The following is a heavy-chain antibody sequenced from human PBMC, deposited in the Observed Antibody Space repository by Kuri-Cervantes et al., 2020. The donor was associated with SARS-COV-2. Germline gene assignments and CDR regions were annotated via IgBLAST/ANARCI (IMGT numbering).Heavy chain of an antibody. CDR1: GFTFSSYW. CDR2: IKQDGSEK. Sequence: GGSLRLSCAASGFTFSSYWMSWVRQAPGKGLGWVANIKQDGSEKYYVDSVKGRFAISRDNAKNSLYLQMNSLRAEDTAVYYCASLDHGLGSYYHTFPHDHWGLGTQVTVSS. CDR3: ASLDHGLGSYYHTFPHDH. D-gene: IGHD3-10*01. J-gene: IGHJ4*02. V-gene: IGHV3-7*01.